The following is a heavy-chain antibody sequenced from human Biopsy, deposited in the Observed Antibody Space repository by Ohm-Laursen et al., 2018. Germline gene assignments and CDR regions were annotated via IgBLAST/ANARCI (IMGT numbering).Heavy chain of an antibody. V-gene: IGHV4-61*01. Sequence: ETLSLTCTVSGDSLTSGPENWSWIRQSPGQGLEYIGFIYSGGNTNYNPSLKNRVTMSVDTSKNQFYLKLYSVTAADTAVYYCARGRRASGWPYFDNWGQGALVIVSP. CDR2: IYSGGNT. D-gene: IGHD6-19*01. CDR3: ARGRRASGWPYFDN. J-gene: IGHJ4*02. CDR1: GDSLTSGPEN.